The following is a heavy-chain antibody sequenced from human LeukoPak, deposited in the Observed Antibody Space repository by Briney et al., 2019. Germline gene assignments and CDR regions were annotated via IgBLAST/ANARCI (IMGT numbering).Heavy chain of an antibody. CDR2: ISNDGRSR. Sequence: GGSLRLSCGGSGYTFSTYWMHWVRQAPGKGLVWVARISNDGRSRTYADPVKGRFTISRDNARRTLFLQMDSLRAEDTAVYYCVRGTSREYGYGGDDPYWGQGTLVIVSS. D-gene: IGHD5-12*01. CDR1: GYTFSTYW. J-gene: IGHJ4*02. CDR3: VRGTSREYGYGGDDPY. V-gene: IGHV3-74*03.